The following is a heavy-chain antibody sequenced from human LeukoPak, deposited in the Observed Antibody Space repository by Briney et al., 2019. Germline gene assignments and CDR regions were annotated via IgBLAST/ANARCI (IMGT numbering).Heavy chain of an antibody. Sequence: ASVKVSCKASGYTFTSYAMNWVRQAPGQGLEWMGWINTNTGNPTYAQGFTGRFVFSLDTSVSTAYLQISSLKAEDTAVYYCARDSENCSGGSCYGYYYYGMDVWGQGTTVTVSS. V-gene: IGHV7-4-1*02. CDR3: ARDSENCSGGSCYGYYYYGMDV. CDR2: INTNTGNP. J-gene: IGHJ6*02. CDR1: GYTFTSYA. D-gene: IGHD2-15*01.